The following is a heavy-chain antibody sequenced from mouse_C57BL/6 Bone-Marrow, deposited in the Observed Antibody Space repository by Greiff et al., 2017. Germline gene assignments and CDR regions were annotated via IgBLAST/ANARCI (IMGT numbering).Heavy chain of an antibody. Sequence: VQLQQPGAELVKPGASVKLSCKASGYTFTSYWMHWVKQRPGQGLEWIGMIHPNSGSTNYNEKFKSKATLTVDKSSSAAYMQLSSLTSEDAAVYYGARWMRRGDFDVWGKGTTVTGSS. CDR1: GYTFTSYW. CDR3: ARWMRRGDFDV. J-gene: IGHJ1*03. CDR2: IHPNSGST. V-gene: IGHV1-64*01.